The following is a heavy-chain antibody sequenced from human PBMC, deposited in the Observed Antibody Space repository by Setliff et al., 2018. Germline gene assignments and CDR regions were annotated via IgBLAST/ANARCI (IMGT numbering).Heavy chain of an antibody. Sequence: PGGSLRLSCAASGFTFSRYWMSWVRQAPGKGLEWVANIKQDGSEKYYVDSVKGRFTISRDNAKNSLYLQMNSLRAEDTAVYYCASSGGNWHFDLWGRGTLVTVSS. CDR2: IKQDGSEK. V-gene: IGHV3-7*01. D-gene: IGHD2-15*01. J-gene: IGHJ2*01. CDR3: ASSGGNWHFDL. CDR1: GFTFSRYW.